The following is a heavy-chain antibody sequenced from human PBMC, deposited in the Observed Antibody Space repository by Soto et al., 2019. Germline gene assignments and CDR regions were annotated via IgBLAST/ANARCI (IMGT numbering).Heavy chain of an antibody. CDR3: ARSSIEPRVFMYPFDS. CDR2: IYYDGNT. J-gene: IGHJ4*02. V-gene: IGHV4-39*01. CDR1: GDSITSSSHY. D-gene: IGHD6-6*01. Sequence: QLQLQESGPGLVKPSETLSLTCTVSGDSITSSSHYWGWIRQPPGKGLECIANIYYDGNTYYNPSLKSRVAISLDTSKNQFSLMLNSVTAADTAVYYCARSSIEPRVFMYPFDSWGQGTLVTVSS.